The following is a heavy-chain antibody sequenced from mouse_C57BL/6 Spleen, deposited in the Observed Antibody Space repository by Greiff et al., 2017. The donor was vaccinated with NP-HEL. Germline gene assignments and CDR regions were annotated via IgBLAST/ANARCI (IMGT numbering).Heavy chain of an antibody. D-gene: IGHD5-5*01. Sequence: EVQGVESGGGLVKPGGSLKLSCAASGFTFSSYAMSWVRQTPEKRLEWVATISDGGSYTYYPDNVKGRFTISRDNAKNNLYLQMSHLKSEDTAMYYCARDQGPLPYFDYWGQGTTRTVSS. CDR2: ISDGGSYT. CDR3: ARDQGPLPYFDY. V-gene: IGHV5-4*01. J-gene: IGHJ2*01. CDR1: GFTFSSYA.